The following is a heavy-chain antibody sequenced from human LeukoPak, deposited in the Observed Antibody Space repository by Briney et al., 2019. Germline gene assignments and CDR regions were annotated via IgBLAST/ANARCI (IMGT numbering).Heavy chain of an antibody. D-gene: IGHD2-2*01. CDR3: ARFSSGCSTASCYLDY. V-gene: IGHV4-59*11. Sequence: PSETLSLTCTVSGGSITDHYWSWIRQPPGKGLELTGHIHSTGNTFYKPSLKSRITISLDTSRNQFSLRLSSVTAADTAVYYWARFSSGCSTASCYLDYWGQGTLVTVSS. CDR1: GGSITDHY. J-gene: IGHJ4*02. CDR2: IHSTGNT.